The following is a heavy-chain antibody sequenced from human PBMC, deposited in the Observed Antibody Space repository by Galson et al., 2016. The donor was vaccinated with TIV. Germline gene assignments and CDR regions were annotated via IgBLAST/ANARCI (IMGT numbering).Heavy chain of an antibody. CDR3: AKDRDLYPPFMGTFDH. CDR2: ISYDGSNK. J-gene: IGHJ4*02. D-gene: IGHD7-27*01. CDR1: GFTCSRCG. Sequence: SLRLPCAAAGFTCSRCGMHWVRQAPGKGREGVAVISYDGSNKYYADSVKGRLTISRDNSKNTLYLQMNSLRAEDTAVYYCAKDRDLYPPFMGTFDHWGQGPLVPVSS. V-gene: IGHV3-30*18.